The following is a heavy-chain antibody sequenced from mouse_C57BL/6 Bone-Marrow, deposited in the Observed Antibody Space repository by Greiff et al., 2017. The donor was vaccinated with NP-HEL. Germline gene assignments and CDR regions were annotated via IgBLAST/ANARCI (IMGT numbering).Heavy chain of an antibody. CDR3: ARGIYYGYDRDY. Sequence: VQLQESGAELMKPGASVKLSCKATGYTFTGYWIEWVKQRPGHGLEWIGEILPGSGSTKYTEKLKGKATFTADTSSNTAYMQLSSLTTEDSAIYYCARGIYYGYDRDYWGQGTTLTVSS. CDR1: GYTFTGYW. CDR2: ILPGSGST. J-gene: IGHJ2*01. D-gene: IGHD2-2*01. V-gene: IGHV1-9*01.